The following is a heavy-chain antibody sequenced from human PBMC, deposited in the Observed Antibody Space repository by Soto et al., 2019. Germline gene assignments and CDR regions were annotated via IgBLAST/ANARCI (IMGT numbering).Heavy chain of an antibody. CDR2: VNPSGGHT. V-gene: IGHV1-46*01. CDR1: GDTFTDYY. J-gene: IGHJ4*02. CDR3: ARGGHVVVVTAALDY. Sequence: QVQLVQAGAEVKKPGASVKVSCKASGDTFTDYYIQWVRQAPGEGLEWMGTVNPSGGHTTYAQHLLARMTMTRDTSTGSLYMELTRLASEDTAVSYCARGGHVVVVTAALDYWAQGTLVTFSS. D-gene: IGHD2-21*02.